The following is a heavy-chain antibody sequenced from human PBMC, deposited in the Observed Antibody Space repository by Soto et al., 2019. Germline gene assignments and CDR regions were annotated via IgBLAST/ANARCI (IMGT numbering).Heavy chain of an antibody. CDR2: ISAYNGNT. J-gene: IGHJ4*02. CDR3: ASSLLVGYGLEGASD. D-gene: IGHD5-18*01. Sequence: QVQLVQSGAEVKKPGASVKVSCKASGYTFTSYGISWVRQAPGQGLEWMGWISAYNGNTNYAQKLQGRVTMTTDTSTSTAYMELRSLRSAATAVYYCASSLLVGYGLEGASDWGQGTLVTVSS. CDR1: GYTFTSYG. V-gene: IGHV1-18*01.